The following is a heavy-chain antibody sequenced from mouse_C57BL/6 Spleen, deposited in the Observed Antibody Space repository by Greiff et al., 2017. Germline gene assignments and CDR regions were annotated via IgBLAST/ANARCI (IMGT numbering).Heavy chain of an antibody. CDR1: GFNIKDDY. CDR3: TTGISWFAY. V-gene: IGHV14-4*01. Sequence: EVQLQQSGAELVRPGASVKLSCTASGFNIKDDYMHWVKQRPEQGLEWIGWIDPENGDTEYASKCQGKATITAYTSSNTAYLQLSSLTSEDTAVYYCTTGISWFAYWGQGTLVTVSA. CDR2: IDPENGDT. J-gene: IGHJ3*01.